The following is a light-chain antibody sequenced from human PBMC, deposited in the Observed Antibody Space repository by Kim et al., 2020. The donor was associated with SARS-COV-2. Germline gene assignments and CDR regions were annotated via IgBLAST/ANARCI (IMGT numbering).Light chain of an antibody. Sequence: SPGERATPSCRASQSVSNNFLAWYQQKPGQPPRLLIFGASSRTTGIPDRFSGSGSGTDFTLSISRLEPEDFAVYYCQQYTRLPLTFGGGTKVDIK. CDR1: QSVSNNF. V-gene: IGKV3-20*01. CDR2: GAS. CDR3: QQYTRLPLT. J-gene: IGKJ4*01.